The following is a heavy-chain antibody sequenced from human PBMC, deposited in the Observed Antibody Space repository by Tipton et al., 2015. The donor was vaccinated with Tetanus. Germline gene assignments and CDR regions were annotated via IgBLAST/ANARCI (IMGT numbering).Heavy chain of an antibody. CDR2: INHSGST. D-gene: IGHD3-10*01. J-gene: IGHJ4*02. CDR3: ARVIRYYGSGSYNFDY. CDR1: GGSISSSSYY. Sequence: TLSLTCTVSGGSISSSSYYWSWIRQPPGKGLEWIGEINHSGSTNYNPSLKSRVTISVDTSKNQFSLKLSSVTAADTAVYYCARVIRYYGSGSYNFDYWGQGTLVTVSS. V-gene: IGHV4-39*07.